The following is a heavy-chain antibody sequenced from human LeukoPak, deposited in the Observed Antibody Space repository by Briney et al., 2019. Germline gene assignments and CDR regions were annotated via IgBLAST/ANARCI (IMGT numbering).Heavy chain of an antibody. D-gene: IGHD6-19*01. CDR2: ISGSGGST. J-gene: IGHJ4*02. CDR1: GFTFSSYA. CDR3: AMAGSGGWYLGGSNNLLFDY. Sequence: GGSLRLSCAASGFTFSSYAMSWVRQAPGKGLECVSSISGSGGSTYYADPVKGRFTISRDNSKNTLYLQMNSLRAEDTAVYYWAMAGSGGWYLGGSNNLLFDYWGQGPLITVSS. V-gene: IGHV3-23*01.